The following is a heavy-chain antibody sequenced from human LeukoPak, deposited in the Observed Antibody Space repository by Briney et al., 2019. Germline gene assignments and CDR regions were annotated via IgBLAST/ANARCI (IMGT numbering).Heavy chain of an antibody. CDR3: ASNYDSSGSDY. J-gene: IGHJ4*02. CDR1: GGSISSYY. D-gene: IGHD3-22*01. V-gene: IGHV4-4*07. CDR2: IYTSGST. Sequence: SETLSLTCTVSGGSISSYYWSWIRQPAGKGLEWIGRIYTSGSTNYNPSLKSRVTMSVDTSKNQFPLKLSSVTAADTAVYYCASNYDSSGSDYWGQGTLVTVSS.